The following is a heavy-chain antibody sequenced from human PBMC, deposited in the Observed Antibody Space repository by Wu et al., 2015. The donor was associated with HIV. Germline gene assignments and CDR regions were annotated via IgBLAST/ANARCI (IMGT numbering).Heavy chain of an antibody. CDR2: INPNSGGS. V-gene: IGHV1-2*02. D-gene: IGHD1-26*01. Sequence: QVQLVQSGAXVKKPGASVKVSCKASGYTFNSTFIHWVRQAPGQGLEWMGWINPNSGGSKSPQKFQGRVTMTRDTSVSTVYLELTRLKFDDTAIYYCTKDYGIVGSTLPEYFQHWGQGTLVTVSS. CDR1: GYTFNSTF. J-gene: IGHJ1*01. CDR3: TKDYGIVGSTLPEYFQH.